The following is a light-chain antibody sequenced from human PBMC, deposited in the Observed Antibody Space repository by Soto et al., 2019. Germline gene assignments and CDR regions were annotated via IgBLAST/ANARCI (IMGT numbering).Light chain of an antibody. V-gene: IGLV2-14*01. CDR3: SSYTSSTSYV. Sequence: QSALTQPASVSGSPGHSITLSCTGTSSDVGGYNYVSWYQQHPGKAPKLMIYDVSNRPSGVSNRFSGSKSGNTASLTISGLQAEDEADYYCSSYTSSTSYVFGTGTKLTVL. CDR1: SSDVGGYNY. J-gene: IGLJ1*01. CDR2: DVS.